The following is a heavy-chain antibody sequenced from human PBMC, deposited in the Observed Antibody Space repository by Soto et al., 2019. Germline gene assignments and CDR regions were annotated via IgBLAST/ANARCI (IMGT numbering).Heavy chain of an antibody. Sequence: WSLRLSCAASGFTFSSYAMSWVRQAPGKGLEWVSIITSDGRTYYAGSVKGRFTISRDNSKNTVYLQMKSLRAEDTAVYYCAKDYSTVPNDTLSVVMFDYWGQGALVTVSS. D-gene: IGHD4-17*01. CDR1: GFTFSSYA. CDR3: AKDYSTVPNDTLSVVMFDY. J-gene: IGHJ4*02. V-gene: IGHV3-23*01. CDR2: ITSDGRT.